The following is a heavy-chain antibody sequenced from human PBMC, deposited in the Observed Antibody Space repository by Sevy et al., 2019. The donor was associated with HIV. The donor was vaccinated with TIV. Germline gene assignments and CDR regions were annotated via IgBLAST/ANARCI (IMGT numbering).Heavy chain of an antibody. CDR1: GYTLTELS. Sequence: ASVKVSCKVSGYTLTELSMHWVRQAPGKGLEWMGGFDPEDGETIYAQTFQGRVTMTEDTSTDTAYMELSSLRSEDTDVYYCETGSTGANNPYYYYYMDVWGKGTTVTVSS. CDR3: ETGSTGANNPYYYYYMDV. CDR2: FDPEDGET. D-gene: IGHD1-1*01. J-gene: IGHJ6*03. V-gene: IGHV1-24*01.